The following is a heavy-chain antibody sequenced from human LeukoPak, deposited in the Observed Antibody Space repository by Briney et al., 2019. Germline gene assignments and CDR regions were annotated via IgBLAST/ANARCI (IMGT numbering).Heavy chain of an antibody. V-gene: IGHV3-33*01. J-gene: IGHJ3*01. D-gene: IGHD2-15*01. CDR2: IWHDGGNK. CDR1: GFTFSSYG. Sequence: PGGSLRLSCAAAGFTFSSYGMHWVRQAPGKGLEWVAVIWHDGGNKYYADSVRGRFTISRDNSKNTLYLQMNSLRAEDTAVYYCARDGHCSGGSCYYDAFDVCGQGTMVTVSS. CDR3: ARDGHCSGGSCYYDAFDV.